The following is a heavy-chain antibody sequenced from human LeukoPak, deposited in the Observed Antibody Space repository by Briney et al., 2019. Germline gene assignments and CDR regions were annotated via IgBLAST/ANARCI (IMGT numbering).Heavy chain of an antibody. CDR3: AKTYYYDSSGYGGDAFDI. J-gene: IGHJ3*02. CDR1: GFTFSTYA. V-gene: IGHV3-23*01. CDR2: ISGSGGST. Sequence: PGGSLRLSCAASGFTFSTYAMSWVRQAPGKGLEWVSGISGSGGSTYYADSVKGRFTISRDNSKNTLYLQMNSPRAEDTAVYYCAKTYYYDSSGYGGDAFDIWGQGTMVTVSS. D-gene: IGHD3-22*01.